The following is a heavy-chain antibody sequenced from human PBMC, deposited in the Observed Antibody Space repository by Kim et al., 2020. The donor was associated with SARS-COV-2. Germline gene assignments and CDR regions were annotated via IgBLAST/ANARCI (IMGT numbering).Heavy chain of an antibody. V-gene: IGHV3-33*01. CDR3: VLGGDLDD. CDR2: DGNNK. Sequence: DGNNKYYADSVKGRFTVSKDDSMHTLFLQMNTLRVEDTAVYYCVLGGDLDDWGQGTLVTVSS. D-gene: IGHD2-21*02. J-gene: IGHJ4*02.